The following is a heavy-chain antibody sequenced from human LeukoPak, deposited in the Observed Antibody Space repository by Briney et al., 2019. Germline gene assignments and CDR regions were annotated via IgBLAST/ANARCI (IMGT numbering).Heavy chain of an antibody. J-gene: IGHJ4*02. CDR2: ISFDGNVK. Sequence: PGGSLRLSCAASGFTFRSYAIHWVRQAPGKGLEWVTFISFDGNVKYYADSVKGRFIISRDNSKNTLYLQVNSLRVEDTAIYYCAKDGRSTTPGYWGQGTLVTVSS. V-gene: IGHV3-30-3*01. CDR1: GFTFRSYA. D-gene: IGHD2/OR15-2a*01. CDR3: AKDGRSTTPGY.